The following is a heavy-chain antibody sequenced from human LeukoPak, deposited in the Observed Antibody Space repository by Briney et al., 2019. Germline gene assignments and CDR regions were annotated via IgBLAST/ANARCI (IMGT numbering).Heavy chain of an antibody. D-gene: IGHD1-14*01. CDR3: ATSPGYDY. J-gene: IGHJ4*02. Sequence: ASVKVSCMGSVYTLSELSIHWVRQAPGKGLEWMGGFDPEDGETIYAQKFQGRVTMTEDTSTDTAYMELTSLRSEDTAVYYCATSPGYDYWGQGTLVTVSS. CDR2: FDPEDGET. V-gene: IGHV1-24*01. CDR1: VYTLSELS.